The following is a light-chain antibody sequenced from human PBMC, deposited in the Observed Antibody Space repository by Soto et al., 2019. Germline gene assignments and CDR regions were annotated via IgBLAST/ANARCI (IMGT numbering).Light chain of an antibody. V-gene: IGKV1-9*01. Sequence: QLTQSPSFLSASVGDRVTITCRASQGISSYLAWYQQKPGKAPKLLIYAASTLQRGIPSRFSGSGSGTEFNLTNSSLQPEDFAAYYCQQLNNYPITLGQGTRLEIK. CDR2: AAS. J-gene: IGKJ5*01. CDR1: QGISSY. CDR3: QQLNNYPIT.